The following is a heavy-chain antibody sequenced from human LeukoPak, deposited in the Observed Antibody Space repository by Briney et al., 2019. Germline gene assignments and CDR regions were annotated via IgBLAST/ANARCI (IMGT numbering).Heavy chain of an antibody. CDR2: IYYSGNT. CDR1: GGSISDYY. J-gene: IGHJ5*02. V-gene: IGHV4-59*01. CDR3: ARVSCTTTSCPGWFDP. Sequence: PSETLSLTCTVSGGSISDYYWSWVRQPPGKGLEWIGYIYYSGNTNYNPSLKSRVAISVDTSKNQFSLRLSSVTAADTAVYLCARVSCTTTSCPGWFDPWGQRTLVTVSS. D-gene: IGHD2-2*01.